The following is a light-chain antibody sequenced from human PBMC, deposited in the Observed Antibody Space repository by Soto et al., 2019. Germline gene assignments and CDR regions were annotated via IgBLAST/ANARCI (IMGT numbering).Light chain of an antibody. CDR3: SSYTSSSTRV. V-gene: IGLV2-14*01. CDR1: SSDVGGYNY. CDR2: DVN. J-gene: IGLJ1*01. Sequence: QSALTQPASVSGSPGQSITISCTGNSSDVGGYNYVSWYQQNPGKAPKLMIYDVNNRPSGVSNRFSGSKSGNTASLTISGLQAEEEADYYCSSYTSSSTRVFGTGTKVTVL.